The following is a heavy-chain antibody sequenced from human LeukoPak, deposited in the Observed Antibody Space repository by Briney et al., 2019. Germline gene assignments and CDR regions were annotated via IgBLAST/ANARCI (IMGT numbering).Heavy chain of an antibody. J-gene: IGHJ6*02. CDR2: IYYSGST. CDR1: GGSVSSGSYY. V-gene: IGHV4-61*01. D-gene: IGHD3-3*01. CDR3: ARDQNTNLYYDFWSGYYTGYYYYYGMDV. Sequence: SETLSLTCTVSGGSVSSGSYYWSWIRQPPGKGLEWIGYIYYSGSTNYNPSLKSRVTISVDTSKNQFSLKLSPVTAADTAVYYCARDQNTNLYYDFWSGYYTGYYYYYGMDVWGQGTTVTVSS.